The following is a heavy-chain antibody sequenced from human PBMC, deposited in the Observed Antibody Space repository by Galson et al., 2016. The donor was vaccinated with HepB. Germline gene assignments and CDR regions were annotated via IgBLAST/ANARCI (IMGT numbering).Heavy chain of an antibody. J-gene: IGHJ6*03. V-gene: IGHV1-18*04. CDR3: ARDPRNYDILTGYYTTPRYMNV. CDR2: ISAYNGNT. D-gene: IGHD3-9*01. CDR1: GYTFTNYG. Sequence: SVKVSCKASGYTFTNYGFNWVRQAPGQGLEWLGWISAYNGNTKYAQKVQGRVTMSTDTSTSTAYMELRSRRSYDTAVYFCARDPRNYDILTGYYTTPRYMNVWGKGTTVTVSS.